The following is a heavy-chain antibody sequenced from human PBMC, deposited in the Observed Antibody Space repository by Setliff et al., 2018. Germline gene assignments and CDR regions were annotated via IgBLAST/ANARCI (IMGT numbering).Heavy chain of an antibody. J-gene: IGHJ4*02. Sequence: PGGSLRLSCAASGFTFSSYWMHWVRQAPGKGLVWVSGISDGGGSAFFADSVKGRFTISRDNSKNTLYLQMSSLSAEDTAVYYCATPALSSIDYWGQGTLVTVSS. D-gene: IGHD2-2*01. CDR2: ISDGGGSA. CDR1: GFTFSSYW. V-gene: IGHV3-23*01. CDR3: ATPALSSIDY.